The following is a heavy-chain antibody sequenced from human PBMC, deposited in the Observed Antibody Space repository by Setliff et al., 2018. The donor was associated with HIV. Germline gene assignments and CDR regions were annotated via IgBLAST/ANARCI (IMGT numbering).Heavy chain of an antibody. V-gene: IGHV4-59*01. CDR2: IYVNDYT. CDR3: ARAQMHRGVVAWSLYYFDY. Sequence: PSETLSLTCIVSGGSMNNYYWNWVRQTPGKGLEWIGYIYVNDYTHYTVSLRSRVTISMDTSKNQFSLTLRSVTAADRAIYYCARAQMHRGVVAWSLYYFDYWGQGALVTVSS. D-gene: IGHD3-10*01. J-gene: IGHJ4*02. CDR1: GGSMNNYY.